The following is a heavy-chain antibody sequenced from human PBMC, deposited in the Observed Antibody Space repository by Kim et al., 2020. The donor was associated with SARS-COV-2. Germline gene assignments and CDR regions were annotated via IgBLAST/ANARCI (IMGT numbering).Heavy chain of an antibody. CDR1: GFNFRSNA. D-gene: IGHD3-22*01. V-gene: IGHV3-23*01. CDR2: IGSDGSA. Sequence: GGSLRLSCAASGFNFRSNAMSWVRQAPGKGPEWVSGIGSDGSAHYADSVRGRFTISRDTYRNTLYLELNSLSAEDTALYYFAKDLHYYSAMDVWGQGATV. J-gene: IGHJ6*02. CDR3: AKDLHYYSAMDV.